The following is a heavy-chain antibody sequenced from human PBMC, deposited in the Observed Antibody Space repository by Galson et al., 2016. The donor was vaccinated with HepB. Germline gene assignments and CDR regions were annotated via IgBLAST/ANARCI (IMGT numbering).Heavy chain of an antibody. CDR3: ARATANPGAKAYYYYMDV. Sequence: SLRLSCAGSGFTFSSYSMNWVRQAPGKGLEWVSSMAISSSDIYYADSVKGRFTMSIDKAKKSVSLHMNSRRAEDTAIYYCARATANPGAKAYYYYMDVWGKGTTVTVSS. CDR2: MAISSSDI. D-gene: IGHD1-1*01. CDR1: GFTFSSYS. J-gene: IGHJ6*03. V-gene: IGHV3-21*01.